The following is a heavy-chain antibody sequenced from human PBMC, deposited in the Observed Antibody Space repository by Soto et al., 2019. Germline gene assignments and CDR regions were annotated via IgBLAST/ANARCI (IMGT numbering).Heavy chain of an antibody. V-gene: IGHV2-5*02. CDR1: GFSLATTGVG. Sequence: QITLKESGPTLVKPTQPLTLTCTFSGFSLATTGVGVGWIRQPPGKALEWLALIYWDDDKRYSPSLKSRLTITKDTSKNQVVLIMTNMDPVDTATYYCARRDHSSGPKHFDYWGQGTLVTVSS. CDR3: ARRDHSSGPKHFDY. D-gene: IGHD3-22*01. J-gene: IGHJ4*02. CDR2: IYWDDDK.